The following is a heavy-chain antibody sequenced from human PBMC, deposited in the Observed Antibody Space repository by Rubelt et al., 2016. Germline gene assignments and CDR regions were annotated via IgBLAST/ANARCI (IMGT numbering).Heavy chain of an antibody. J-gene: IGHJ4*02. CDR1: RYTFTAYY. CDR3: ARAAQLGGEYYFDY. CDR2: LNPDSGGT. V-gene: IGHV1-2*02. D-gene: IGHD3-16*01. Sequence: QVQLVQSGAEVKKPGSSVKVSCKASRYTFTAYYMHWVRQAPGQGLEWVGWLNPDSGGTNYAQQFQGRVTMTRDTSISTADMEQSRLRSDDTAVYYCARAAQLGGEYYFDYWGQGTLVTVSA.